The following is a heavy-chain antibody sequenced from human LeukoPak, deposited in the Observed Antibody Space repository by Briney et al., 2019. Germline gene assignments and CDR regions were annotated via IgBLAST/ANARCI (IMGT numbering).Heavy chain of an antibody. CDR1: GFTFSSYG. CDR2: IWYDGSNK. D-gene: IGHD3-9*01. CDR3: ARGSDPGYLRQSWFDH. J-gene: IGHJ5*02. V-gene: IGHV3-33*01. Sequence: GRSLRLSCAASGFTFSSYGMHWVRQAPGKGLEWVAVIWYDGSNKYYADSVKGRFTISRDNSKNTLYLQMNSLRAEDTAVYCCARGSDPGYLRQSWFDHWGQGTLVTVSS.